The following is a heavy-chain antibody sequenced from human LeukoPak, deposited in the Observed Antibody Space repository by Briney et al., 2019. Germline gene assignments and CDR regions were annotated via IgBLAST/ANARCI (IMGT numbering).Heavy chain of an antibody. CDR1: GYTFTGYY. J-gene: IGHJ3*02. Sequence: EASVKVSCKASGYTFTGYYMHWVRQAPGQGLEWMGWINPNSGGASYVQKFQGRVTMTSDTSISTAYMELSSLRSDDTAVYYCARDSRNYYDSRGGGDEAFDIWGQGTMVTVSS. V-gene: IGHV1-2*02. CDR2: INPNSGGA. D-gene: IGHD3-22*01. CDR3: ARDSRNYYDSRGGGDEAFDI.